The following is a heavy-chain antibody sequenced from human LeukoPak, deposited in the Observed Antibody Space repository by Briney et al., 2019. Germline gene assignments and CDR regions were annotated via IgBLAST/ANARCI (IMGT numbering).Heavy chain of an antibody. CDR3: ARDTYYESNGYYYSDY. CDR1: GFTVSSNY. J-gene: IGHJ4*02. V-gene: IGHV3-53*01. Sequence: PGGSLRLSCAASGFTVSSNYMSWVRLAPGKGLEWVSVIYSGGSTYYADSVKGRFTISRDNSKNTLNLQMNSLRVEDTSVYYCARDTYYESNGYYYSDYWGQGTLVTVSS. D-gene: IGHD3-22*01. CDR2: IYSGGST.